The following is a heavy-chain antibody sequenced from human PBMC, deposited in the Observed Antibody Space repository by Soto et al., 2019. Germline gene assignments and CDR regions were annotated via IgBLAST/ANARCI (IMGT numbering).Heavy chain of an antibody. J-gene: IGHJ4*02. CDR1: GFSLSTSGVG. Sequence: SGPTLVNPTQTLTLTCTFSGFSLSTSGVGVGWIRQPPGKALEWLALIYWNDDKRYSPSLKSRLTITKDTSKNQVVLTMTNMDPVDTATYYCAHTIHLEARLNGYFDYWGQGTLVTVSS. V-gene: IGHV2-5*01. CDR2: IYWNDDK. D-gene: IGHD6-6*01. CDR3: AHTIHLEARLNGYFDY.